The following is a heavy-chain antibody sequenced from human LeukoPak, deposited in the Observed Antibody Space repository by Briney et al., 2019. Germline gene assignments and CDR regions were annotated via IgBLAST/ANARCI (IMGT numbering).Heavy chain of an antibody. CDR2: ISGSGGST. J-gene: IGHJ4*02. CDR1: GSTFSSYA. CDR3: AKGHSNYPDY. D-gene: IGHD4-4*01. Sequence: PGGSLRLSCTASGSTFSSYAMSWVRQAPGKGLEWASAISGSGGSTYYADSVKGRFTISRDNSKNTLYLQMNSLRAEDTAVYYCAKGHSNYPDYWGQGTLVTVSS. V-gene: IGHV3-23*01.